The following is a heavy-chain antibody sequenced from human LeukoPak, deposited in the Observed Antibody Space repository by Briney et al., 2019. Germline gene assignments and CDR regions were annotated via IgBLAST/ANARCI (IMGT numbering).Heavy chain of an antibody. CDR3: ARGGLFAYYFDY. CDR2: ISWNSGSI. D-gene: IGHD3-10*02. Sequence: GRSLRLSCAASGFTFDDYAMHWVRQAPGKGLEWVSGISWNSGSIGYADSVKGRFTISRDNAKNTVYLEINSLRAEDTAVFYCARGGLFAYYFDYWGQGTLVTVSS. J-gene: IGHJ4*02. CDR1: GFTFDDYA. V-gene: IGHV3-9*01.